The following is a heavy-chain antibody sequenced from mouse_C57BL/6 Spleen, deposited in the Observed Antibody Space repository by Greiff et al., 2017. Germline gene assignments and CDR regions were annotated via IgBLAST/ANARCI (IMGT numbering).Heavy chain of an antibody. CDR1: GYAFSSSW. D-gene: IGHD2-4*01. J-gene: IGHJ3*01. Sequence: QVQLQQSGPELVKPGASVKISCKASGYAFSSSWMNWVKQRPGKGLEWIGRIYPGDGDTNYNGKFNGKATLTADKSSSTTYMQLSSLTSEDSAVYFCARYYDYDLAYWGQGTLVTVSA. CDR2: IYPGDGDT. V-gene: IGHV1-82*01. CDR3: ARYYDYDLAY.